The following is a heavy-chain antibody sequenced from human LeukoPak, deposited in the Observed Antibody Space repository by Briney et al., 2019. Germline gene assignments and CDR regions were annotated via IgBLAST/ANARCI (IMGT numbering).Heavy chain of an antibody. Sequence: SETLSLTCTVSGYSISSDYYWGWIRQPPGKGLEWIGSMYHSGSTYYNPSLKSRVTISVDTSKNQFSLKLSSVTAADTAVYYCASRFGYSSSWYWGYWGQGTLVTVSS. D-gene: IGHD6-13*01. V-gene: IGHV4-38-2*02. CDR1: GYSISSDYY. J-gene: IGHJ4*02. CDR3: ASRFGYSSSWYWGY. CDR2: MYHSGST.